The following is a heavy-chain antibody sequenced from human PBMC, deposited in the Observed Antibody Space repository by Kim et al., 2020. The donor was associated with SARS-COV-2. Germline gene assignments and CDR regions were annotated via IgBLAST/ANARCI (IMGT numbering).Heavy chain of an antibody. Sequence: ASVKVSCKASGYTFTSYDINWVRQATGQGLEWMGWMNPNSGNTGYAQKFQGRVTMTRNTSISTAYMELSSLRSEDTAVYYCARSRGGSIGFPTKWDYFDYWGQGTLVTVSS. D-gene: IGHD3-16*01. J-gene: IGHJ4*02. CDR1: GYTFTSYD. CDR3: ARSRGGSIGFPTKWDYFDY. V-gene: IGHV1-8*01. CDR2: MNPNSGNT.